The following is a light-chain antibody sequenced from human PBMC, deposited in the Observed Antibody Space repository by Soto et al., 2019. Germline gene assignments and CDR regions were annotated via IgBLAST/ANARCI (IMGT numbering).Light chain of an antibody. V-gene: IGKV1-5*03. J-gene: IGKJ1*01. CDR1: QSIRSW. CDR2: KTS. CDR3: QQYNTYPWT. Sequence: DIQMTQSPSTLSASVGDRVTITCRASQSIRSWLAWYQQKPGKAPNLLIYKTSSLQSGVPSRFSGSESGTEFTLTINSLQPDDFATYFCQQYNTYPWTFGQGTKLEIK.